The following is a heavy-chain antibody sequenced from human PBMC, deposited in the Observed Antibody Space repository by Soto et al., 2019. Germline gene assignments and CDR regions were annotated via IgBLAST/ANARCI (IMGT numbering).Heavy chain of an antibody. Sequence: PSETLSLTCTVSGGSISSYYWSWIRQSPGKGLEWIGYISYSGSTKYNPSLKSRVTISVDTSKNQFSLKLSSVTAADTAVYYCASGSRVVRGAKNDPPYYYGMDVWGQGTTVTV. CDR2: ISYSGST. CDR3: ASGSRVVRGAKNDPPYYYGMDV. CDR1: GGSISSYY. V-gene: IGHV4-59*01. D-gene: IGHD3-10*01. J-gene: IGHJ6*02.